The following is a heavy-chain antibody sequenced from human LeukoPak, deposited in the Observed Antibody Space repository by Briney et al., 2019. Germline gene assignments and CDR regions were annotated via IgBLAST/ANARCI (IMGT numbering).Heavy chain of an antibody. J-gene: IGHJ4*02. CDR1: GFSFNIYA. CDR3: ARALGSYFDSSGYQVDY. V-gene: IGHV3-23*01. Sequence: GGSLRLSCAASGFSFNIYAMSWVRQAPGKGLEWVSSISGSGGSSYAESLKGRFTISRDISKNTLYLQMNSLRVEDTAVYYCARALGSYFDSSGYQVDYWGQGTLVTVSS. D-gene: IGHD3-22*01. CDR2: ISGSGGS.